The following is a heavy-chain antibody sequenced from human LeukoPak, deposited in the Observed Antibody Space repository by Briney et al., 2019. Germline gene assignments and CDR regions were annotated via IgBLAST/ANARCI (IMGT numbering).Heavy chain of an antibody. J-gene: IGHJ4*02. Sequence: PGGSLRLSCAVSGFTLSSYGVRWGRQDPGKGLEWVAVIWFDGSNKYYADCVKGRFTISRDNSKNTLYPQMNSLRAEDTAVYYCARDQYYDFWSGYYPRYYFDYWGQGTLVTVSS. CDR2: IWFDGSNK. D-gene: IGHD3-3*01. CDR3: ARDQYYDFWSGYYPRYYFDY. V-gene: IGHV3-33*01. CDR1: GFTLSSYG.